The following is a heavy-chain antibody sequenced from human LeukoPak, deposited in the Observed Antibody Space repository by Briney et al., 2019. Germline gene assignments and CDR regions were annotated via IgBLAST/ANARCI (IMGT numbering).Heavy chain of an antibody. D-gene: IGHD5-24*01. J-gene: IGHJ3*02. CDR3: VRDHFVEMATIRRGRGGAFDI. Sequence: SETLSLTCTVSGGSISSGSYYWSWIRQPAGKGLEWIGHIYTSGSTNYNPSLKSRVTISVDTSKNQFSLKLSSVTAADTAVYYCVRDHFVEMATIRRGRGGAFDIWGQGTMVTVSS. CDR1: GGSISSGSYY. CDR2: IYTSGST. V-gene: IGHV4-61*09.